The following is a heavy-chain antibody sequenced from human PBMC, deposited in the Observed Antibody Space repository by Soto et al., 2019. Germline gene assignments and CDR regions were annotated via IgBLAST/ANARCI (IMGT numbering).Heavy chain of an antibody. CDR1: GFTCSNYA. CDR2: ISGSGDKT. J-gene: IGHJ4*02. V-gene: IGHV3-23*01. D-gene: IGHD5-18*01. Sequence: AGGSLRLSCAASGFTCSNYAMSWVRQAPGKGPEWVSAISGSGDKTYYVDSVKGRFTISRDNSKNTVSLQMNSLRADDTAVYYCAKEGYPPFFEYWGQGTLVTVSS. CDR3: AKEGYPPFFEY.